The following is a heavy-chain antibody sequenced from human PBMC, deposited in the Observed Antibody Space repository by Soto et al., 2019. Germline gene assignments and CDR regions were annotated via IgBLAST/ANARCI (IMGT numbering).Heavy chain of an antibody. Sequence: HPGGSLRLSCTASGFTFGDYAMSWFRQAPGKGLEWVGFIRSKAYGGTTEYAASVKGRFTISRDDSKSIAYLQMNSLKTEDTAVYYCTRDSVGIQLWFPPGFDDPYGMDVWGQGTTVTVSS. D-gene: IGHD5-18*01. CDR2: IRSKAYGGTT. CDR1: GFTFGDYA. J-gene: IGHJ6*02. CDR3: TRDSVGIQLWFPPGFDDPYGMDV. V-gene: IGHV3-49*03.